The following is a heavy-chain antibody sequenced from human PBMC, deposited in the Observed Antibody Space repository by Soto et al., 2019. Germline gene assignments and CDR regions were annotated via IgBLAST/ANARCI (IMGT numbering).Heavy chain of an antibody. J-gene: IGHJ3*02. V-gene: IGHV3-30-3*01. CDR3: ARDKYYYDSSGHDDAFDI. D-gene: IGHD3-22*01. CDR2: ISYDGSNK. Sequence: GGSLRLSCAASGFTFSSYAMHWVRQAPGKGLEWVAVISYDGSNKYYADSVKGRFTISRDNSKNTLYLQMNSLRAEDTAVYYCARDKYYYDSSGHDDAFDIWGQGTMVTVSS. CDR1: GFTFSSYA.